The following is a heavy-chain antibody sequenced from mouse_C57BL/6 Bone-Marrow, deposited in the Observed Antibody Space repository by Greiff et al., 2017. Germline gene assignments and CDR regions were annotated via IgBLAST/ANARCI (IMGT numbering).Heavy chain of an antibody. CDR3: ASLLWLGGPGYFDY. CDR2: ITSSGYT. D-gene: IGHD2-9*01. V-gene: IGHV1-7*01. CDR1: GYTFTSYW. J-gene: IGHJ2*01. Sequence: VQLVESGAELAKPGASVKLSCKASGYTFTSYWMHWVKQRPGQGLEWIGYITSSGYTKYNQKFKDKATLTADKSSSTAYMQLSSLTYEDSAVYYCASLLWLGGPGYFDYWGQGTTLTVSS.